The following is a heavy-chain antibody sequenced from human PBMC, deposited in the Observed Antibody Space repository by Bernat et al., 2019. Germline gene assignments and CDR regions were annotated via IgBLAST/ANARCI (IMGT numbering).Heavy chain of an antibody. V-gene: IGHV4-59*01. Sequence: QVQLQESGPGLVKPSETLSLTCTVSGGSISSYYWSWIRQPPGKGLEWIGYIYYSGSTNYNPSLKSRVTISVDTSKNQFSLKLSSVTAAVTAVYYCARSMVRGVIGIDYWGQGTLVTVSS. CDR2: IYYSGST. CDR1: GGSISSYY. D-gene: IGHD3-10*01. CDR3: ARSMVRGVIGIDY. J-gene: IGHJ4*02.